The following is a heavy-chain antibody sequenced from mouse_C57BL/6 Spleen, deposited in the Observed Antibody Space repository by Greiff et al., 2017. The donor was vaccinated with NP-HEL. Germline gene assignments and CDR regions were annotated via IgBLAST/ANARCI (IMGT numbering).Heavy chain of an antibody. CDR3: ARGAYGYDAWFAY. CDR1: GYTFTDYY. V-gene: IGHV1-76*01. CDR2: IYPGSGNT. J-gene: IGHJ3*01. D-gene: IGHD2-2*01. Sequence: VQGVESGAELVRPGASVKLSCKASGYTFTDYYINWVKQRPGQGLEWIARIYPGSGNTYYNEKFKGKATLTAEKSSSTAYMQLSSLTSEDSAVYFCARGAYGYDAWFAYWGQGTLVTVSA.